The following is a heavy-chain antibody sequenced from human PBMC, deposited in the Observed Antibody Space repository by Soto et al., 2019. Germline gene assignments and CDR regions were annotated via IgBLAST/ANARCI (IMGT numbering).Heavy chain of an antibody. CDR2: IIPIFGTA. Sequence: SVKVSCKASGGTFSSYAISWVRQAPGQGLEWMGGIIPIFGTANYAQKFQGRVTITADESTSTAYMELSSLRSEDTAVYYCARSYNYDILTGYHWGQGTLVTVSS. V-gene: IGHV1-69*13. CDR1: GGTFSSYA. CDR3: ARSYNYDILTGYH. D-gene: IGHD3-9*01. J-gene: IGHJ4*02.